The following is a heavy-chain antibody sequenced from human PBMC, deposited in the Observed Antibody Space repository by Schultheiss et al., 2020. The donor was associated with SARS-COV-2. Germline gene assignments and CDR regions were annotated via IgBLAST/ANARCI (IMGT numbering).Heavy chain of an antibody. CDR2: IYWDDDK. D-gene: IGHD3-3*01. CDR1: GFSLSTSGVG. CDR3: ARGFGVAPFDY. Sequence: SGPTLVKPTQTLTLTCTFSGFSLSTSGVGVGWIRQPPGKALEWLSIIYWDDDKRYSPSLKSRLTITKDTSKNQVVLTMTNMDPVDTATYYCARGFGVAPFDYWGQGTLVTVSS. V-gene: IGHV2-5*02. J-gene: IGHJ4*02.